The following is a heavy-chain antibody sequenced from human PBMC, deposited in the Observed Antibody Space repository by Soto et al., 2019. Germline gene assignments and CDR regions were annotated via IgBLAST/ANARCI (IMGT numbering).Heavy chain of an antibody. CDR2: IDIGGNT. Sequence: EVQVVESGGGLVQPGGSLRLSFAASGFSVTNNYLNWVRKAPGKGLEWVSIIDIGGNTYYADSVKDRFTISRDNSRNTLYLHMDSLRAEDTAVYYCARGRGSTGYLGREHYFDYWGQGTLVTVSP. CDR3: ARGRGSTGYLGREHYFDY. V-gene: IGHV3-66*01. CDR1: GFSVTNNY. D-gene: IGHD2-2*01. J-gene: IGHJ4*02.